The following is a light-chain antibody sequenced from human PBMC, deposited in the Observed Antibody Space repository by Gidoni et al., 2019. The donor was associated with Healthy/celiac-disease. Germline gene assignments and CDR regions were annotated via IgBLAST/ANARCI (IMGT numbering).Light chain of an antibody. CDR1: ALPKQY. J-gene: IGLJ2*01. Sequence: SYELTQPPSASLSPGQTTRITCSGDALPKQYAYWYQQKTGQAPVLVIYKDSERPSGIPERFSGSSSGTTVTLTSSGVQAEDEADYYCQSADSSGTYQVFGGGTKLTV. CDR3: QSADSSGTYQV. CDR2: KDS. V-gene: IGLV3-25*02.